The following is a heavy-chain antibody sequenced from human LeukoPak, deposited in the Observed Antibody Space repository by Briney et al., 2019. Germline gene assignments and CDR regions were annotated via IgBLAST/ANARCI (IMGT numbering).Heavy chain of an antibody. CDR2: IRWNSGSI. CDR3: AKGGKYGMYYYMDV. CDR1: GFTFDEYV. V-gene: IGHV3-9*01. D-gene: IGHD6-6*01. Sequence: GGSLRLSCAASGFTFDEYVMHWVRQAPGKGLEWVSGIRWNSGSIGYADSVKGRFTISRDNAKSSLYLQIYLQMNSLRPEDTALYYCAKGGKYGMYYYMDVWGKGTTVTVSS. J-gene: IGHJ6*03.